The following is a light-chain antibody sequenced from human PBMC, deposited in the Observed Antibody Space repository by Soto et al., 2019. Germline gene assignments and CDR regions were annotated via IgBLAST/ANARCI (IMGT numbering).Light chain of an antibody. CDR1: QSISSY. Sequence: CRASQSISSYLNWYQQKPGKAPKLLIYAASSLQSGVPSRFSGSGSGTDFTLTISRLEPEDFAVYYCQQYAGSPWTFGQGTKVDIK. CDR2: AAS. V-gene: IGKV1-39*02. CDR3: QQYAGSPWT. J-gene: IGKJ1*01.